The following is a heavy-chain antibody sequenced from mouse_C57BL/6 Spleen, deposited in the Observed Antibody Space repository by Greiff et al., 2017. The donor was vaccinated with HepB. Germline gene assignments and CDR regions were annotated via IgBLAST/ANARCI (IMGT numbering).Heavy chain of an antibody. CDR2: IDPSDSYT. CDR3: ARRGLGYYFDY. D-gene: IGHD4-1*01. CDR1: GYTFTSYW. V-gene: IGHV1-69*01. Sequence: QVQLQQPGAELVMPGASVKLSCKASGYTFTSYWMHWVKQRPGQGLEWIGEIDPSDSYTNYNQKFKGKSTLTVDKSSSTAYMQLRSLTSEDSAFYYCARRGLGYYFDYWGQGTTLTVSS. J-gene: IGHJ2*01.